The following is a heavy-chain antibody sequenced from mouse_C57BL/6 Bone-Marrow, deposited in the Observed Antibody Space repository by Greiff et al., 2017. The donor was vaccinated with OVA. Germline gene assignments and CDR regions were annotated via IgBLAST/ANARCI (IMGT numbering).Heavy chain of an antibody. Sequence: EVQGVESGGDLVKPGGSLKLSCAASGFTFSSYGMSWVRQTPDKRLEWVATISSGGSYTYYPDSVKGRFTISRDNAKNTLYLQMSSLKSEDTAMYYCARHVSWFAYWGQGTLVTVSA. J-gene: IGHJ3*01. V-gene: IGHV5-6*01. CDR1: GFTFSSYG. CDR3: ARHVSWFAY. CDR2: ISSGGSYT.